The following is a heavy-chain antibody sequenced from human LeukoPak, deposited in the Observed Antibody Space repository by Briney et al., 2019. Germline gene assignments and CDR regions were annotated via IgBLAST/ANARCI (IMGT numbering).Heavy chain of an antibody. CDR1: GGSFSGYY. Sequence: SETPSLTCAVYGGSFSGYYWSWIRQLLGRGLERIGEINHSGSTNYNPSLKSRVTISVDTSKNQFSLKLSSVTAADTAVYYCARESNTYYYGSGSYYDYWGQGTLVTVSS. CDR3: ARESNTYYYGSGSYYDY. V-gene: IGHV4-34*01. D-gene: IGHD3-10*01. J-gene: IGHJ4*02. CDR2: INHSGST.